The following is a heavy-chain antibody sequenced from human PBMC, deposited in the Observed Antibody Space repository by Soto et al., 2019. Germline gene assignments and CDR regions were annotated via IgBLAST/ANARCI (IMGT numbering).Heavy chain of an antibody. CDR3: ARRGGYSGYEFYYFDY. CDR2: IYHSGST. V-gene: IGHV4-4*02. J-gene: IGHJ4*02. D-gene: IGHD5-12*01. CDR1: GGSISSSNW. Sequence: QVQLQESGPGLVKPSGTLSLTCAVSGGSISSSNWWSWVRQPPGKGREWIGEIYHSGSTNYNPSLKSRVTISVDKSKNQFSLKLSSVTDADTAVYYCARRGGYSGYEFYYFDYWGQGTLVTVSS.